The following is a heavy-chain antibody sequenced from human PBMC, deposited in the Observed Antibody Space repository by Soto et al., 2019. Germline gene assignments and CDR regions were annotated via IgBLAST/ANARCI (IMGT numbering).Heavy chain of an antibody. CDR3: ARGSPYYYDSSGYSPVSWSDP. CDR1: GGSFGGYY. V-gene: IGHV4-34*01. J-gene: IGHJ1*01. D-gene: IGHD3-22*01. Sequence: VYGGSFGGYYWSWIRQPPGKGLEWIGEINHSGSTNYNPSLKSRVTISVDTSKNQFSLKLSSVTAADTAVYYCARGSPYYYDSSGYSPVSWSDPRGKGTRVIVAA. CDR2: INHSGST.